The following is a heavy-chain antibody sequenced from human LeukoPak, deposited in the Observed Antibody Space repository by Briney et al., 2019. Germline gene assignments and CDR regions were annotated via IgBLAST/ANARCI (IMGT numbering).Heavy chain of an antibody. J-gene: IGHJ4*02. CDR2: FDPENGET. CDR1: RDTLIDLS. CDR3: ETAYGGGFDH. D-gene: IGHD4-17*01. Sequence: SVTVSRKLSRDTLIDLSIHWLGPAPGKGREWMGGFDPENGETLYTQKFQGRVTMTEDTSTETGYMELSSLRFEDTAIYYGETAYGGGFDHWGQGTMVTVSS. V-gene: IGHV1-24*01.